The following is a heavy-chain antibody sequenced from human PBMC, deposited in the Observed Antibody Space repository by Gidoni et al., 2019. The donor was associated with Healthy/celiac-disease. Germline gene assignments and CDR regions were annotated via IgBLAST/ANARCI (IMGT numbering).Heavy chain of an antibody. D-gene: IGHD3-22*01. CDR1: GYSISRGYY. J-gene: IGHJ4*02. CDR2: IYHSGST. Sequence: QVQLQESGPGLVKPSETLSLTCAVSGYSISRGYYWGWIRQPPGKGLEWIWSIYHSGSTNYNPSLKSRGTMSEEKSKDQFYLKLSSGTAADTAVYYCARDSDSSGNFDYWGQGTLVTVSS. V-gene: IGHV4-38-2*02. CDR3: ARDSDSSGNFDY.